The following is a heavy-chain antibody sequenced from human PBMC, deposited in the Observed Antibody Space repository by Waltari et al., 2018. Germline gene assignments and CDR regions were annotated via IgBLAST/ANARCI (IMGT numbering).Heavy chain of an antibody. D-gene: IGHD1-26*01. Sequence: QVQLVQSGAEVKKPGASVKVSCKASGYTFTGYSMHWVRQAPGQGLEWMGWINPNSGSTNYAQTFQGRVTMTRDTSISKAYMELSRVRSEGTAVYYSARDQAVRATTGAGLDPWGQGTLVTVSS. J-gene: IGHJ5*02. CDR3: ARDQAVRATTGAGLDP. CDR2: INPNSGST. V-gene: IGHV1-2*02. CDR1: GYTFTGYS.